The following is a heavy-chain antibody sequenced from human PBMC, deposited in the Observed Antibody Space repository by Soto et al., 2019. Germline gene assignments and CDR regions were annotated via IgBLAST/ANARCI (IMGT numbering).Heavy chain of an antibody. Sequence: SETLSLTCTVSGGSISSYYWSWIRQPAGKGLEWIGRIYTSGSTNYNPSLKSRVTMSVDTSKNQFSLKLSSVTAADTAVYYCARDVPNYYDSSGQMRPDAFDIWGQGTMVTVSS. V-gene: IGHV4-4*07. CDR3: ARDVPNYYDSSGQMRPDAFDI. CDR1: GGSISSYY. CDR2: IYTSGST. D-gene: IGHD3-22*01. J-gene: IGHJ3*02.